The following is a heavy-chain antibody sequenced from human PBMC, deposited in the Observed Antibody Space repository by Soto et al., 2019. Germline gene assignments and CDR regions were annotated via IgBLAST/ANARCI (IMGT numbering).Heavy chain of an antibody. Sequence: PEETLSLTCAVYGGSFSGYYWSWIRQPPGKGLEWIGEINHSGSTNYNPSLKSRVTISVDTSKNQFSLKLSSVTAADTAVYYCARGKMVTVDYWGQGTLVTVSS. D-gene: IGHD2-21*02. CDR1: GGSFSGYY. CDR3: ARGKMVTVDY. J-gene: IGHJ4*02. V-gene: IGHV4-34*01. CDR2: INHSGST.